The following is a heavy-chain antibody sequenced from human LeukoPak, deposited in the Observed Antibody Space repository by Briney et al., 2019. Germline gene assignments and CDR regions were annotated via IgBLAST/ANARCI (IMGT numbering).Heavy chain of an antibody. CDR3: AKQYDSSGYYYPIDY. D-gene: IGHD3-22*01. CDR1: GFTFSSYA. V-gene: IGHV3-23*01. Sequence: GGSLRLSCAASGFTFSSYAMSWVRQAPGKGLEWVSAISGSGGSTYYADSVKGRFTISRDNSKNTLYLQMDSLRAEDTAVYYRAKQYDSSGYYYPIDYWGQGTQVTVSS. J-gene: IGHJ4*02. CDR2: ISGSGGST.